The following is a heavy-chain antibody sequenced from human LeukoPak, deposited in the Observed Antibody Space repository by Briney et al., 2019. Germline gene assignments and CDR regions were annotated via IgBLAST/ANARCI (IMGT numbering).Heavy chain of an antibody. CDR3: AKDPIVATTHDYYYYGMDV. CDR2: ICYDGSNK. D-gene: IGHD5-12*01. J-gene: IGHJ6*02. V-gene: IGHV3-33*06. Sequence: GRSLRLSCAASGFTFSSYGMQWVRQAPGKGLEWVAVICYDGSNKYYADSVKGRFTISRDNSKNTLYLQMNSLRAEDTAVYYCAKDPIVATTHDYYYYGMDVWGQGTTVTVSS. CDR1: GFTFSSYG.